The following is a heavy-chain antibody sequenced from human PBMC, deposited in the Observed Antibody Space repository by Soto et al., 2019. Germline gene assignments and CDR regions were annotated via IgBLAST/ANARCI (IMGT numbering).Heavy chain of an antibody. CDR1: GFTFSDYY. Sequence: GSLRLSCAASGFTFSDYYMSWIRQAPGKGLEWVSYISSSSSYTNYADSVKGRFTISRDNAKNSLYLQMNSLRDEDTAVYYCARETSIVVVTLADNSFDPWGQGTLVTVSS. CDR3: ARETSIVVVTLADNSFDP. J-gene: IGHJ5*02. D-gene: IGHD2-21*02. V-gene: IGHV3-11*06. CDR2: ISSSSSYT.